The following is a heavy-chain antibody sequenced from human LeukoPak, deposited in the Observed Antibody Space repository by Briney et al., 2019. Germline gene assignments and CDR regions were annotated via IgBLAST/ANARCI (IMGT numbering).Heavy chain of an antibody. J-gene: IGHJ5*02. CDR3: ARDHGGKGWFDP. Sequence: SETLSLTCTVSGGSISSYYWSWIRQPPGKGLEWIGYIYYSGSTNYNPSLKSRVTISVDTSKNQFSLKLSSVTAADTAVYYCARDHGGKGWFDPWGQGTLVTVSS. CDR2: IYYSGST. D-gene: IGHD2-15*01. CDR1: GGSISSYY. V-gene: IGHV4-59*01.